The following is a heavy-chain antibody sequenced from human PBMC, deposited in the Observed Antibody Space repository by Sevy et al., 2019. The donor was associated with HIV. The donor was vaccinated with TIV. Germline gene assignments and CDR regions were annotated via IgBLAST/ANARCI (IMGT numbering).Heavy chain of an antibody. CDR1: GYTLTKLS. CDR2: FDPEDGET. V-gene: IGHV1-24*01. D-gene: IGHD3-22*01. CDR3: ASARDCYEDSSGYLDY. Sequence: ATVKVSCKVSGYTLTKLSMHWVRQAPGKGLEWMGRFDPEDGETIYAQKFQGRVTMTEDTSTDTAYMELSSLRYEDMAVYYCASARDCYEDSSGYLDYWGQGTLVTVSS. J-gene: IGHJ4*02.